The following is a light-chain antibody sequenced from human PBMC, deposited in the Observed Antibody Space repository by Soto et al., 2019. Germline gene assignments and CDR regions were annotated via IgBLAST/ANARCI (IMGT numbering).Light chain of an antibody. Sequence: QSVLTQPPSVSGAPGQRVTIPCAGSSSNIRSTYDVQWYQQLPGTAPKLLIHGNTDRPSGVPDRFSGSKSGTSASLAITGLQADDEADYYCQSYDDSLSVHYVFGTGTKVTVL. CDR3: QSYDDSLSVHYV. CDR1: SSNIRSTYD. V-gene: IGLV1-40*01. J-gene: IGLJ1*01. CDR2: GNT.